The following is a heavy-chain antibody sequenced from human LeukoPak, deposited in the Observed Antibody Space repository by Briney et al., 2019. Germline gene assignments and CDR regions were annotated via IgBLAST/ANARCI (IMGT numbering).Heavy chain of an antibody. CDR1: GDSVSSNSAA. J-gene: IGHJ4*02. V-gene: IGHV6-1*01. Sequence: SQTLSLTCAISGDSVSSNSAAWNWIRQSPSRGLEWLGRTYHRSKWYNDYAVSVKSRITINPDTSKNQFSLQLNSVTPEDTAVYYCVREDCSGGSCYSGFDYWAQGTLVTVSS. D-gene: IGHD2-15*01. CDR2: TYHRSKWYN. CDR3: VREDCSGGSCYSGFDY.